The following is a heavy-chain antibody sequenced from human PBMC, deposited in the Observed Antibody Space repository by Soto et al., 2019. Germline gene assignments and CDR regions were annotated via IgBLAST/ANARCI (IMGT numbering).Heavy chain of an antibody. Sequence: SVKVSCKAFGDTFSSYAISWVRQAPGQGFEWMGGIIPVFGTGIYAQKFQGRVTITADKSTNTAYMELSSLRSEDTAVYFCARVGGTGGYTYGLDYWGQGTLVTVSS. D-gene: IGHD5-18*01. CDR2: IIPVFGTG. J-gene: IGHJ4*02. V-gene: IGHV1-69*06. CDR3: ARVGGTGGYTYGLDY. CDR1: GDTFSSYA.